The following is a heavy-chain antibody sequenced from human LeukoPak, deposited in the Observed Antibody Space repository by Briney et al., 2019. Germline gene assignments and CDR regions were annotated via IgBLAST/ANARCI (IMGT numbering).Heavy chain of an antibody. Sequence: GGSLRLSCAASGFTVSSNYMSWVRQAPGKGLEWVSVIYSAGSTYYADSVKGRFTISRDNSKNTLYLQMNSLRAEDTAVYYCARNDYGDSFDYWGQGTLVTVSS. V-gene: IGHV3-66*01. J-gene: IGHJ4*02. D-gene: IGHD4-17*01. CDR1: GFTVSSNY. CDR3: ARNDYGDSFDY. CDR2: IYSAGST.